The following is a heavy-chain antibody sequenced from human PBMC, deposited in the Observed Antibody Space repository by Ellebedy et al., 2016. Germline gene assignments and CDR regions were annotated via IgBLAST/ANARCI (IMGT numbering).Heavy chain of an antibody. CDR3: ATVGAVVPAAGINHAFDI. Sequence: GGSLRLXXAASGFTFSDYYMTWIRQAPGRGLEWVSYISGSGTTIYYADSVQGRFTISRDNAKNSLFLQMNSLRAEDTAVYYCATVGAVVPAAGINHAFDIWGQGTMVTVSS. CDR1: GFTFSDYY. CDR2: ISGSGTTI. V-gene: IGHV3-11*01. D-gene: IGHD2-15*01. J-gene: IGHJ3*02.